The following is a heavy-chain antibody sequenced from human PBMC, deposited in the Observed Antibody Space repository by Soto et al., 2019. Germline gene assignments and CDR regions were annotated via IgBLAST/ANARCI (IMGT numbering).Heavy chain of an antibody. J-gene: IGHJ6*02. CDR3: ARDRKGGWFQMDV. Sequence: QVQLVESGGGVVQPGRSLRLSCVGSGFPFWHYGMHWVRQAPGKGLEWVAVIWSDGNKESYADSVKGRFAISRDNSKDTLYLAMNSLRVGGTAVYFCARDRKGGWFQMDVWGQGTRVSVSS. D-gene: IGHD6-19*01. CDR1: GFPFWHYG. CDR2: IWSDGNKE. V-gene: IGHV3-33*01.